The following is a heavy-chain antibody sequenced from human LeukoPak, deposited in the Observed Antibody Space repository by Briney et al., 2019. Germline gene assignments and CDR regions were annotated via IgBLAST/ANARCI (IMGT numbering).Heavy chain of an antibody. CDR1: XFSXSDXX. J-gene: IGHJ4*02. CDR2: MSNSGSTI. Sequence: CAAXXFSXSDXXMSXXXQXPXXXLEWVSYMSNSGSTIYYADSVKGRFTISRDNTKNSLYLQMNSLRAEDTAVYYCANEGPNFDYWGQGTLVTVSS. CDR3: ANEGPNFDY. D-gene: IGHD2-8*01. V-gene: IGHV3-11*01.